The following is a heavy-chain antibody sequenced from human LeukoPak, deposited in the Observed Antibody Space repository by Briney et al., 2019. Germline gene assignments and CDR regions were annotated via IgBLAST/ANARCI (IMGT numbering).Heavy chain of an antibody. CDR1: GFTFSSYA. CDR2: ISGSGGST. CDR3: AKGLIAAADHNWFDP. V-gene: IGHV3-23*01. Sequence: GGSLRLSYAASGFTFSSYAMSWVRQAPGKGLEWVSAISGSGGSTYYADSVKGRFTISRDNSKNTLYLQMNSLRAEDTAVYYCAKGLIAAADHNWFDPWGQGTLVTVSS. J-gene: IGHJ5*02. D-gene: IGHD6-13*01.